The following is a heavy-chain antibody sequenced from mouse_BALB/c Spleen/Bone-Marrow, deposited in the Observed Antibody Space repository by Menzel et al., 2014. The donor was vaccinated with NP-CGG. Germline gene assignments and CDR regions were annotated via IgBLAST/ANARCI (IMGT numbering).Heavy chain of an antibody. J-gene: IGHJ1*01. CDR1: GFNIKDTY. D-gene: IGHD1-2*01. V-gene: IGHV14-3*02. CDR2: IDPANGNT. Sequence: EVQLQQSGAKLVKPGASVKLSCTASGFNIKDTYMHWVKQRPEQGLEWIGRIDPANGNTKYDPKFQGKATITADTSSNTAYLQLSSLTSEDTAVYYCARGGTTATWYFDVWGAGTTVTVSS. CDR3: ARGGTTATWYFDV.